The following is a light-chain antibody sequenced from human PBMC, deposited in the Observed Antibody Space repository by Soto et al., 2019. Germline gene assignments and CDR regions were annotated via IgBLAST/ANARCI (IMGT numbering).Light chain of an antibody. Sequence: DTELIQSPATLSLSPGERATLSCRASHTVANFLAWYQHKAGQAPRPLIYDVSNRATGIPARFSGSGSGTDFTLTISSLEPDDFAVYYCQQRSNWPPTFGGGTNVEIK. CDR3: QQRSNWPPT. J-gene: IGKJ4*01. CDR2: DVS. CDR1: HTVANF. V-gene: IGKV3-11*01.